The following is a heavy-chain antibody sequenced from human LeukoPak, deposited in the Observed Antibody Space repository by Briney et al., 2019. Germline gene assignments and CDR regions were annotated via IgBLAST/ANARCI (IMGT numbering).Heavy chain of an antibody. CDR2: IYPSDSDT. J-gene: IGHJ5*02. CDR3: ARLIDARNWLDP. V-gene: IGHV5-51*01. D-gene: IGHD3-22*01. Sequence: GESLKISCKVSGYSFTRYWIGWVRQMPGKGLEWMGIIYPSDSDTRYSPSFQGQVTISADKSISTAYLQWSSLKASDTAMYYCARLIDARNWLDPWGQGTLVTVSS. CDR1: GYSFTRYW.